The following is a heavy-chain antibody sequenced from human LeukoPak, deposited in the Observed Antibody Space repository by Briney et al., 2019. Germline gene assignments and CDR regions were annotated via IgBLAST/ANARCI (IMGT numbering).Heavy chain of an antibody. Sequence: ASVKVSCKASGYTFTSYGISWVRQAPGQGLEWMGWISAYNGNTNYAQKLQGRVTMTTDTSTRTAYMELRSLRSDDTAVYYCARGGRVVTIDQYFQHWGQGTLVTVSS. J-gene: IGHJ1*01. CDR1: GYTFTSYG. D-gene: IGHD4-23*01. CDR2: ISAYNGNT. CDR3: ARGGRVVTIDQYFQH. V-gene: IGHV1-18*01.